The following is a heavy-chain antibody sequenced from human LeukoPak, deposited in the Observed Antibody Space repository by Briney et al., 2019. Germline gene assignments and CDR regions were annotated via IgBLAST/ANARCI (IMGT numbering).Heavy chain of an antibody. CDR3: ARDPVEHVLDY. V-gene: IGHV3-21*01. CDR1: GFTFSSYS. D-gene: IGHD1/OR15-1a*01. Sequence: GGSLRLSCAASGFTFSSYSMNWVRKAPGKGLEWVSSISSSSSYIYYADSVKGRFTISRDNAKNSLYLQMNSLRAEDTAVYYCARDPVEHVLDYWGQGTLVTVSS. CDR2: ISSSSSYI. J-gene: IGHJ4*02.